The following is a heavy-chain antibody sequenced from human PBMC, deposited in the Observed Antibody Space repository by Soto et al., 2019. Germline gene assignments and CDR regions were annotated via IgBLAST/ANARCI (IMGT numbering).Heavy chain of an antibody. D-gene: IGHD5-12*01. V-gene: IGHV3-49*04. CDR1: GFTFGDYA. CDR2: IRSKAYGGTT. Sequence: SLRLSCTASGFTFGDYAMSWVRQAPGKGLEWVGFIRSKAYGGTTEYAASVKGRFTISRDDSKSIAYLQMNSLKTEDTAVYYCTRDDASAVGEMAPILYYYYGMDVWGQGTTVSVSS. J-gene: IGHJ6*02. CDR3: TRDDASAVGEMAPILYYYYGMDV.